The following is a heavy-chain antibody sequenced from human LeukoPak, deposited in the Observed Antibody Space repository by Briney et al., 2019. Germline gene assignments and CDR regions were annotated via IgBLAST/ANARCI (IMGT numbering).Heavy chain of an antibody. Sequence: GGSLRLSCAASGFTFSSYSMNWVRQAPGKGLEWVSSISSSSSYIYYADSVKGRFTISRDNAKNSLYLQMNSLRAEDTAVYYCVRVETTVYWFDPWGQGTLVTVSS. CDR1: GFTFSSYS. CDR2: ISSSSSYI. V-gene: IGHV3-21*01. D-gene: IGHD1-1*01. CDR3: VRVETTVYWFDP. J-gene: IGHJ5*02.